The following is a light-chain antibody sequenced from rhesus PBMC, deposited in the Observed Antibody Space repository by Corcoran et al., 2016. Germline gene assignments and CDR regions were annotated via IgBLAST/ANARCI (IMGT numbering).Light chain of an antibody. Sequence: DIVMTQSPDSLAVSLGERVTINCKSSQSLLYTSNNKNSLAWFQQRPGQVPKLLIHWASTREYGVPIRVRGSGSGTDVTLTISGLQAEDVAVYYCQQYYSSPYSFGQGTKVEIK. V-gene: IGKV4-1*01. CDR1: QSLLYTSNNKNS. CDR3: QQYYSSPYS. J-gene: IGKJ2*01. CDR2: WAS.